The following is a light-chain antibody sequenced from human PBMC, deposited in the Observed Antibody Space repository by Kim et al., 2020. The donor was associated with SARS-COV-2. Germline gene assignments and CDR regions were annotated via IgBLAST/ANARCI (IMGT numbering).Light chain of an antibody. CDR1: QSITSTY. J-gene: IGKJ2*01. CDR3: QQYATSPRT. V-gene: IGKV3-20*01. CDR2: GVS. Sequence: PGERATLTCRASQSITSTYLAWYQQRPGQAPRLLIYGVSIRATDIPDRFSGIGSGTDFTLTISRLEPEDFAVYYCQQYATSPRTFGQGTKLE.